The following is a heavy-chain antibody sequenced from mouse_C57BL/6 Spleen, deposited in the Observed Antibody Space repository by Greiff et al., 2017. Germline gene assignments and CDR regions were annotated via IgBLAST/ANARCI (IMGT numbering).Heavy chain of an antibody. CDR1: GFTFSDYY. CDR3: AREEGSNYEYAMDY. D-gene: IGHD2-5*01. V-gene: IGHV5-16*01. J-gene: IGHJ4*01. CDR2: INYDGSST. Sequence: EVKLVESEGGLVQPGSSMKLSCTASGFTFSDYYMAWVRQVPEKGLEWVANINYDGSSTYYLDSLKSRFIISRDNAKNILYLQMSSLKSEDTATYYCAREEGSNYEYAMDYWGQGTSVTVSS.